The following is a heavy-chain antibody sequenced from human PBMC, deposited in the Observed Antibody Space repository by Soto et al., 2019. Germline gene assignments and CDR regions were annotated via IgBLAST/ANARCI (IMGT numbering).Heavy chain of an antibody. J-gene: IGHJ4*02. CDR3: ASGPGPDS. CDR2: MSPNSGNT. V-gene: IGHV1-8*01. Sequence: VQLVQSGAEVKKPGASVKVSCKASGYTFTSYDVNWVRQAPGLGLEWVGWMSPNSGNTYYAQKFRGRVTMTSDTSMSTAYLDLGRRRSEDTAVYYCASGPGPDSWGQGTLVTVSS. D-gene: IGHD2-8*02. CDR1: GYTFTSYD.